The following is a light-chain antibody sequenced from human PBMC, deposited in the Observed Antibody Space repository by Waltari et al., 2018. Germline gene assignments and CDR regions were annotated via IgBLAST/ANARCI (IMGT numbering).Light chain of an antibody. V-gene: IGKV3-15*01. CDR2: GAS. J-gene: IGKJ1*01. Sequence: EIVMTQSPATLSVSPGERATLSCRASQSIGSSLAWYQLNPGQAPRPLIYGASTRATGIPARFSGSGSGTEFTLTISNMQSEDFVVYYCQQYNNWPPWTFGQGTKVEIK. CDR3: QQYNNWPPWT. CDR1: QSIGSS.